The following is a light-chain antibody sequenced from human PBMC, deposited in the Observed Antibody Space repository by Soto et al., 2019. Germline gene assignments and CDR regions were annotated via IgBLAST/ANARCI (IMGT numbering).Light chain of an antibody. CDR1: SSDIGSNT. CDR3: AAWDDRLNGAL. V-gene: IGLV1-44*01. Sequence: QSVLTQPPSASGTPGQRVTMSCSGASSDIGSNTVSWYQHLPGTAPQLLMYSDTQRASGVADRFSGSKSGTSASLAISGLQSDDEADYYCAAWDDRLNGALFGTGTKLTVL. J-gene: IGLJ1*01. CDR2: SDT.